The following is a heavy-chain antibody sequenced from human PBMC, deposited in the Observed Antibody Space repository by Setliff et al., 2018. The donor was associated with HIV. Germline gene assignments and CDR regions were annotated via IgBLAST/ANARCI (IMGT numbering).Heavy chain of an antibody. J-gene: IGHJ6*04. D-gene: IGHD2-21*01. CDR2: IFPLDSET. CDR3: TRHPLQPEVSGYFYLMDV. CDR1: EYFFRTSW. V-gene: IGHV5-51*01. Sequence: GESLKISCKGPEYFFRTSWIGWVRQLPGKGLEWVAVIFPLDSETRYNPSLEGHVTISVDKSINTAYLQWSSLSASDTAVYYCTRHPLQPEVSGYFYLMDVWGAGTTVTVSS.